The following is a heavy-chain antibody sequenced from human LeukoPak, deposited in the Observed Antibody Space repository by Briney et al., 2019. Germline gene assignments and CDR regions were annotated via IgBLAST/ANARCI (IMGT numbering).Heavy chain of an antibody. CDR2: IKSKTDGGTT. J-gene: IGHJ4*02. D-gene: IGHD3-9*01. V-gene: IGHV3-15*01. Sequence: GGSLRLSCAASGFTFSNAWMSWVRQAPGKGLEWVGRIKSKTDGGTTDYAAPVKGRFTISRDDSKNTLYLQMNSLKTEDTAVYYCNTNVLRYFDWLGIDYWGQGTLVTVSS. CDR3: NTNVLRYFDWLGIDY. CDR1: GFTFSNAW.